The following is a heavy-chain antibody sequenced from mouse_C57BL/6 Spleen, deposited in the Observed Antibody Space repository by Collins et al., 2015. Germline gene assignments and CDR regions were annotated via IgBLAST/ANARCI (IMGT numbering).Heavy chain of an antibody. CDR2: IYWDDDK. CDR1: GFSLTTSGLG. D-gene: IGHD5-5*01. J-gene: IGHJ4*01. Sequence: QVILKESGPGILQSSQTLSLTCSFSGFSLTTSGLGVSWIRQPSGKGLEWLARIYWDDDKRYNPSLKSRLTISKDSSRNQVFLKITSVDTADTATYYCARDYRGYYAMDYWGQGISVTVSS. V-gene: IGHV8-12*01. CDR3: ARDYRGYYAMDY.